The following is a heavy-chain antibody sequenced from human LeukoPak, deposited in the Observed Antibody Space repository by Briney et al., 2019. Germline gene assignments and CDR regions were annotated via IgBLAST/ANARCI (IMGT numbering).Heavy chain of an antibody. Sequence: GASVKVSCKASGGTFSSYGISWVRQAPGQGLEWMGWISAYNGNTNYAQKLQGRVTMTTDTSTSTAYMELRSLRSDDTAVYYCEGVAVAGTGSSYWGQGTLVTVSS. J-gene: IGHJ4*02. CDR3: EGVAVAGTGSSY. CDR2: ISAYNGNT. CDR1: GGTFSSYG. V-gene: IGHV1-18*01. D-gene: IGHD6-19*01.